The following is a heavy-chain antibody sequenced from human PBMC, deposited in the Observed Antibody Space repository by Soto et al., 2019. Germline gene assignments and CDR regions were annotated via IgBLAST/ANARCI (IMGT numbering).Heavy chain of an antibody. V-gene: IGHV3-23*01. D-gene: IGHD3-10*01. Sequence: GGSLRLSCAASGFTFSSYAMSWVRQAPGKGLEWVSAISGSGGSTYYADSVKGRFTISRDNSKNTLYLQMNSLRAEDTAVYYCAKDIVNYYGSGSFEGFDYWGQGTLVTVSS. CDR3: AKDIVNYYGSGSFEGFDY. CDR2: ISGSGGST. J-gene: IGHJ4*02. CDR1: GFTFSSYA.